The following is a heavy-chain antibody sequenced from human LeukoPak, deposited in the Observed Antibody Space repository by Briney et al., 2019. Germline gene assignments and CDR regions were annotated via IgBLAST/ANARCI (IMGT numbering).Heavy chain of an antibody. CDR3: ATDISLSSGYVY. D-gene: IGHD3-22*01. CDR1: GYTLTELS. Sequence: ASVKVSCKVSGYTLTELSMHWVRQAPGKGLEWTGGFDPEDGETIYAQKFQGRVTMTEDTSTDTAYMELSSLRSEATAVYYCATDISLSSGYVYWGQGTLVTVSS. J-gene: IGHJ4*02. CDR2: FDPEDGET. V-gene: IGHV1-24*01.